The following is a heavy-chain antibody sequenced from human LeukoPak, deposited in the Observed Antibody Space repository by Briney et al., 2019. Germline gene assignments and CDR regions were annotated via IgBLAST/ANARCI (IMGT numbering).Heavy chain of an antibody. CDR3: AKEYYYGSGSYGEDAFDI. D-gene: IGHD3-10*01. CDR2: ISYDGSNK. CDR1: GGSISSFY. J-gene: IGHJ3*02. Sequence: LSLTCTVSGGSISSFYWSWIRQPPGKGLEWVAVISYDGSNKYYADSVKGRFTISRDNSKNTLYLQMNSLRAEDTAVYYCAKEYYYGSGSYGEDAFDIWGQGTMVTVSS. V-gene: IGHV3-30*18.